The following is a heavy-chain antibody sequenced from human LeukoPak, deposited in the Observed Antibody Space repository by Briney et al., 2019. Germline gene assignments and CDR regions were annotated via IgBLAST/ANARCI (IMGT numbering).Heavy chain of an antibody. CDR1: GFTFSNYA. V-gene: IGHV3-23*01. Sequence: GGSLRLSCAASGFTFSNYAMSWVRQAPGKGLEWVSGISGSGGSTYYADSVKGRFTISRDKSKNTLYLQMNSLRVEDTAVYYCAKLGTVTLDYWGQGTLVTVSS. CDR3: AKLGTVTLDY. CDR2: ISGSGGST. J-gene: IGHJ4*02. D-gene: IGHD4-17*01.